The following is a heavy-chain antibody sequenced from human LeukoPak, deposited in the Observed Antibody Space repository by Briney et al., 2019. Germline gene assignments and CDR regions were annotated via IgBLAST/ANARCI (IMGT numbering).Heavy chain of an antibody. J-gene: IGHJ4*02. Sequence: GGSLRLSCAASGFTFSSYWMYWVRHAPGKGLVWVSRINSDGSSTIYADSVKGRFTIPRDNAKNTLYLQMNSLRAEDTAVYSCARGSTLDYWGQGTLVTVSS. CDR2: INSDGSST. CDR3: ARGSTLDY. CDR1: GFTFSSYW. D-gene: IGHD1-26*01. V-gene: IGHV3-74*01.